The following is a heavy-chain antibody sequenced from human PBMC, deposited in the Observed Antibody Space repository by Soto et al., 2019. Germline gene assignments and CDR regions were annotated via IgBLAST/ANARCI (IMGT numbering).Heavy chain of an antibody. CDR3: ARTPILTGETRYENYFDY. CDR1: GGTFSNSV. J-gene: IGHJ4*02. Sequence: QVQLVQSGAEVKKPGSSVNVSCKGSGGTFSNSVISWVRQAPGQGLEWMGGIIPIVDTTNYAQKSQGIGTIIADESTRTGYTELASLRSEDTAVYYCARTPILTGETRYENYFDYWGQGTLVTVSS. V-gene: IGHV1-69*01. CDR2: IIPIVDTT. D-gene: IGHD1-20*01.